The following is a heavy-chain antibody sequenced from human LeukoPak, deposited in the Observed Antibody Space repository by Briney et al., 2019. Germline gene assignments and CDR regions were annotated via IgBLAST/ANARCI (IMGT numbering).Heavy chain of an antibody. CDR1: GGTFGNNA. CDR3: AGLGYSGYGPRSRFDN. J-gene: IGHJ4*02. V-gene: IGHV1-69*05. CDR2: IIPRFTP. Sequence: ASVKVSCKASGGTFGNNAISWVRQAPGQGLEWMGGIIPRFTPNYAQHFQGRVTITTDEATTTAYLELSNLRSDDTAVYYCAGLGYSGYGPRSRFDNWGQGTLITVST. D-gene: IGHD5-12*01.